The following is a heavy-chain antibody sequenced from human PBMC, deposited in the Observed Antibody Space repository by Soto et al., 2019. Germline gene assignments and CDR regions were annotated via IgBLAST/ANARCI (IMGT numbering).Heavy chain of an antibody. CDR2: IYPGDSDT. CDR1: GYSFTSYW. V-gene: IGHV5-51*01. CDR3: ARHESAYCSGGSCYSLEDYYYYYGMDV. D-gene: IGHD2-15*01. Sequence: PGESLKISCKGSGYSFTSYWIGWVRQMPGKGLEWMGIIYPGDSDTRYSPSFQGQVTISADKSISTAYLQWSSLKASDTAMYYCARHESAYCSGGSCYSLEDYYYYYGMDVWGQGTTVTVSS. J-gene: IGHJ6*02.